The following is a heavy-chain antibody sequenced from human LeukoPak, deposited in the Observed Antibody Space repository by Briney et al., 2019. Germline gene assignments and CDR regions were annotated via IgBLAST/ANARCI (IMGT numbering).Heavy chain of an antibody. J-gene: IGHJ4*02. D-gene: IGHD5-12*01. V-gene: IGHV4-4*02. Sequence: SETLSLTCAVSGGSISSSNWWSWVRQPPGKGLEGIGEIYHSGSTNYNPSLKSRVTISVDKSKNQFTLKLSSVTAADTAVYYCARDKGDGYDDYSGEGTLVTVSS. CDR3: ARDKGDGYDDY. CDR2: IYHSGST. CDR1: GGSISSSNW.